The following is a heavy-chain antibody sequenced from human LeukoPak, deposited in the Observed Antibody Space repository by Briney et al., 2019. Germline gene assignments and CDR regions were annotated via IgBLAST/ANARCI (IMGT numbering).Heavy chain of an antibody. D-gene: IGHD2-15*01. J-gene: IGHJ3*02. V-gene: IGHV3-30-3*01. Sequence: GGSLRLSCAASGFTFSSYAMHWVRQAPGKGLEWVAVISYDGSNKYYADSVKGRFTISRDNSKNTLYLQMNSLRAEDTAVYYCARDGTYCSGGSCYSLDAFDIWGQGTMVTVSS. CDR2: ISYDGSNK. CDR3: ARDGTYCSGGSCYSLDAFDI. CDR1: GFTFSSYA.